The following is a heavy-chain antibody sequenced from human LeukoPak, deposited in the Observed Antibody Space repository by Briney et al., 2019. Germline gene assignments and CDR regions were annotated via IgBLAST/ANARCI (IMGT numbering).Heavy chain of an antibody. J-gene: IGHJ4*02. V-gene: IGHV3-23*01. CDR2: ISGSGGST. D-gene: IGHD3-16*02. CDR3: AKDGLSSFDY. Sequence: GGSLRLSCAASGFTLSNYAMSWVRQAPGKGLEWVSAISGSGGSTYYADSVKGRFTISRDNSKNTLYLQMNSLRAEDTAVYYCAKDGLSSFDYWGQGTLVTVSS. CDR1: GFTLSNYA.